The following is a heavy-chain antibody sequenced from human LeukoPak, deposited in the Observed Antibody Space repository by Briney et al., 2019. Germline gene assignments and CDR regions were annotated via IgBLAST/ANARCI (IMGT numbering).Heavy chain of an antibody. CDR1: GYTLTELS. D-gene: IGHD3-10*01. V-gene: IGHV1-24*01. Sequence: ASVKVSCKVSGYTLTELSMHWVRQAPGKGLEWMGGFDPKDGETIYAQKFQGRVTMTEDTSTDTAYMELSSLRSEDTAVYYCATYGDLRALFDYWGQGTLVTVSS. CDR2: FDPKDGET. CDR3: ATYGDLRALFDY. J-gene: IGHJ4*02.